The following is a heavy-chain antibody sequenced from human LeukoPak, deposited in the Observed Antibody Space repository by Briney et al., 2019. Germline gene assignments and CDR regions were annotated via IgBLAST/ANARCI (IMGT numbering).Heavy chain of an antibody. V-gene: IGHV4-39*01. CDR3: ARHSGPYTSSWFDY. CDR2: IYYSGST. Sequence: SETLSLTCTVSGGSISSSSFYWGWIRQPPGKGLERIGSIYYSGSTYYNPSLKSRVTISVDTSKNQFSLKLSSVTAADTAVYYCARHSGPYTSSWFDYWGQGTLVTVSS. CDR1: GGSISSSSFY. J-gene: IGHJ4*02. D-gene: IGHD6-13*01.